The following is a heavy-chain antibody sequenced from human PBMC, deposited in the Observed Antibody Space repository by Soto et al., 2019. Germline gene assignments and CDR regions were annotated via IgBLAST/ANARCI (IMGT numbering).Heavy chain of an antibody. V-gene: IGHV3-30*18. J-gene: IGHJ6*02. D-gene: IGHD3-3*01. Sequence: QMQLVESGGGVVQPGRSLRLSCTASGYIFSTYGMHWVRQAPGKGLEWLAVISHDGSDRYYADSVKGRFTISRDNSKNTVFLEVNSLRPEDTAMYYCAKDPHLRTNEFWSDHYYGLDVWGQGTTVTVSS. CDR3: AKDPHLRTNEFWSDHYYGLDV. CDR1: GYIFSTYG. CDR2: ISHDGSDR.